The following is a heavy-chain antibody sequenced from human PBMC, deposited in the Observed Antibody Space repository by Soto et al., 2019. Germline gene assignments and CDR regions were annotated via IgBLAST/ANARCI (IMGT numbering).Heavy chain of an antibody. J-gene: IGHJ4*02. D-gene: IGHD6-6*01. Sequence: PGGSLRLSCAASGFTFSSYGMHWVRQAPGKGLEWVAVIWYDGSNKYYADSVKGRFTISRDNSKNTLYLQMNSLRAEDTAVYYCARGYTQTFFSLHSSSSRAFEYWGQGTLVTVS. CDR3: ARGYTQTFFSLHSSSSRAFEY. V-gene: IGHV3-33*01. CDR1: GFTFSSYG. CDR2: IWYDGSNK.